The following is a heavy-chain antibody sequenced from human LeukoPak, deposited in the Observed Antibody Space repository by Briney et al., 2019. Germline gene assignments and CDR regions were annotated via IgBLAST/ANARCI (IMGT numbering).Heavy chain of an antibody. J-gene: IGHJ6*02. CDR3: ATYTNWVAGDV. V-gene: IGHV3-7*01. Sequence: GSLRLSCVASGFMFSDSWMSWVGQAPGKGLEWVADIDKDGSEKDYVDSVSGRFTISRDNAKSSVYLQMDSLRAEDTAVYYCATYTNWVAGDVWGQGTTVSVSS. D-gene: IGHD3-16*01. CDR1: GFMFSDSW. CDR2: IDKDGSEK.